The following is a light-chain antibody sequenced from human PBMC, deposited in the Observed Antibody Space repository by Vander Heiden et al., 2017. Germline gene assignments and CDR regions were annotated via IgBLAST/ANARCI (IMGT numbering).Light chain of an antibody. V-gene: IGKV3-11*01. CDR3: QQRSNWLT. CDR2: DAS. Sequence: IVLTQSPATLSLSPGERATLSCRASQSVSSYLAWYQQNPGQAPRLLIYDASNRATGIPDRFSGSGSGTDFTLTISSLEPEDFAVYYCQQRSNWLTFGGGIKVELK. CDR1: QSVSSY. J-gene: IGKJ4*01.